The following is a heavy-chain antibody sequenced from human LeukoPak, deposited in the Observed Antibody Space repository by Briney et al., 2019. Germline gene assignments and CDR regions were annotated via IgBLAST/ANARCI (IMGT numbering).Heavy chain of an antibody. D-gene: IGHD4-17*01. CDR3: ARSGGLKRGMTTVTDNWFDP. J-gene: IGHJ5*02. Sequence: SETLSLTCTVSGGSISSSYWSWIRQPPGKGLEWIGYIYYSGNTNYNPSLKSRVTISVDTSKNQFSLKLSSVTAADTAVYYCARSGGLKRGMTTVTDNWFDPWGQGTLVTVSS. CDR2: IYYSGNT. CDR1: GGSISSSY. V-gene: IGHV4-59*08.